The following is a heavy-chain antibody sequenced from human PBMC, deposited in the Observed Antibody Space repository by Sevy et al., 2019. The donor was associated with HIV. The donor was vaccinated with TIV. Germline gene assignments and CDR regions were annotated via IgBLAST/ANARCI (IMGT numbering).Heavy chain of an antibody. V-gene: IGHV1-24*01. J-gene: IGHJ5*02. CDR1: GYTLTESS. CDR2: SDPEDGKT. CDR3: VTITHCSDIRCYWFDP. Sequence: ASVKVSCKVSGYTLTESSIHWVRQAPGKGLEWMGGSDPEDGKTIYAQNFQGRVTMTEDISTDTVYMELSSLRSEDTAVYYCVTITHCSDIRCYWFDPWGQGTLVTVSS. D-gene: IGHD2-2*01.